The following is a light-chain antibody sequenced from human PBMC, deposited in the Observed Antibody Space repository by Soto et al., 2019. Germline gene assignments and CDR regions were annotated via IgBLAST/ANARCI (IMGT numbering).Light chain of an antibody. CDR2: EVS. J-gene: IGLJ1*01. V-gene: IGLV2-14*01. CDR1: SSDVGGYNY. Sequence: QSALTQPDSVSGSPGQSIAIFCTGTSSDVGGYNYVSWYQQHPGKAPKLMIYEVSNWPSGVSNRFSGSKSGNTASLTISGLQAEDDADYYCSSYTSSSTYVFGTGTKLTVL. CDR3: SSYTSSSTYV.